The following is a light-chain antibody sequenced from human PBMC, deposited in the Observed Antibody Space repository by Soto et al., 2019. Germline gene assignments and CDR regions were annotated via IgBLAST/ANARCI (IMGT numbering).Light chain of an antibody. CDR3: QQYGSSPPRT. CDR2: GAS. CDR1: QSISSTY. Sequence: EIVLTQSPGTLSLSPGERATLACGASQSISSTYLTWYHQRPGQAPRLLIYGASTRATDVPDRFSGSGSGADFTLSISRLEPEDFAVYYCQQYGSSPPRTFGQGTKVDIK. J-gene: IGKJ1*01. V-gene: IGKV3-20*01.